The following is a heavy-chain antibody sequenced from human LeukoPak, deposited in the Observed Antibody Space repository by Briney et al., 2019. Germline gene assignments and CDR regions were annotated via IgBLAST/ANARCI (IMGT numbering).Heavy chain of an antibody. CDR3: ARRYDFWSGYSRFDP. CDR2: MNPNSSNT. V-gene: IGHV1-8*01. Sequence: ASVKVSCKASGYTFTSYDINWVRQATGQGLEWMGWMNPNSSNTGYAQKFQGRVTMTRNTSISTAYMELSSLRSEDTAVYYCARRYDFWSGYSRFDPWGQGTLVTVSS. J-gene: IGHJ5*02. D-gene: IGHD3-3*01. CDR1: GYTFTSYD.